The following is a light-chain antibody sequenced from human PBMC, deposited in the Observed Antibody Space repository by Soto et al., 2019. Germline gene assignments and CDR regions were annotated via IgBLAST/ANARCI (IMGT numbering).Light chain of an antibody. J-gene: IGLJ2*01. Sequence: SYELTQPPSSSVSPGQTASITCSGDKSGDKYACWYQQKQGQSPVLVIYQDSKLPSGIPERFSGSNSGNTATLTISGTQAMEEADYYCEAWDSSTVVFGGGTKLTVL. CDR1: KSGDKY. V-gene: IGLV3-1*01. CDR2: QDS. CDR3: EAWDSSTVV.